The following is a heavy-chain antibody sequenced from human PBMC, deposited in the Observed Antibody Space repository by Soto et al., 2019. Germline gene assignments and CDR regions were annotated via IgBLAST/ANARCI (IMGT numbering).Heavy chain of an antibody. CDR2: IGGSGVSS. Sequence: GGSLRLSCAASGFTFTSYAMSWVRQAPGKGLEWVSAIGGSGVSSYYGDSVKGRFTISRDNSKNTLYLQMNSLRAEDTAVYYCATHCSGGTCYVYWGQGTLVTVSS. CDR1: GFTFTSYA. V-gene: IGHV3-23*01. D-gene: IGHD2-15*01. J-gene: IGHJ4*02. CDR3: ATHCSGGTCYVY.